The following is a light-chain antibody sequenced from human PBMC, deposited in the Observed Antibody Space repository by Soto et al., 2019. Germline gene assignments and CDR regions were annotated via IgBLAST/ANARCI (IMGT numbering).Light chain of an antibody. CDR3: AAWDDSLSGVV. CDR1: SSNIGSNY. J-gene: IGLJ2*01. V-gene: IGLV1-47*02. CDR2: SNN. Sequence: QPVLTQPPSASGTPGQRVTISCSGSSSNIGSNYVYWYQQLPGTAPKLLIYSNNQRPSVVPDRFSGSKSGTSASLAISGLRSEDEADYYCAAWDDSLSGVVFGGGTKLTVL.